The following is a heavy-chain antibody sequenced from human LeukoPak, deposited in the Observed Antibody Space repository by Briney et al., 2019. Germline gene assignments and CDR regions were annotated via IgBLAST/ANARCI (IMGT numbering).Heavy chain of an antibody. J-gene: IGHJ5*02. CDR1: GYTFSSYY. CDR3: AKGPIVGATSWFDP. Sequence: ASVKVSCKASGYTFSSYYIHWVRQAPGQGLEWMGIIIPSDGSTSYAQKFQGRVSMTRDMSTSTLYMELSSLRSEDTAVYYCAKGPIVGATSWFDPWGQGTLVTVSS. CDR2: IIPSDGST. D-gene: IGHD1-26*01. V-gene: IGHV1-46*01.